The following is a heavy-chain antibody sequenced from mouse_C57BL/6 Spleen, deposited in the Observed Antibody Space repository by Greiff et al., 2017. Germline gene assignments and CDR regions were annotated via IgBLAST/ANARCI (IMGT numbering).Heavy chain of an antibody. CDR3: ARAISYYDYDDYAMDY. D-gene: IGHD2-4*01. CDR2: SRNKANDYTT. V-gene: IGHV7-1*01. J-gene: IGHJ4*01. CDR1: GFTFSDFY. Sequence: EVMLVESGGGLVQSGRSLRLSCATSGFTFSDFYMEWVRQAPGKGLEWIAASRNKANDYTTEYSASLKGRFIVSRDTSQSILYLQMNALRAEDPASYYCARAISYYDYDDYAMDYWGQGTSVTVSS.